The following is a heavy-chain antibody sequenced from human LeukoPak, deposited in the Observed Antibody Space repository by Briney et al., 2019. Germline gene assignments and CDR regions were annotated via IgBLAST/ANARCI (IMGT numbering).Heavy chain of an antibody. D-gene: IGHD3-10*01. CDR2: IYYSGSA. CDR3: ARGRVWFGEG. CDR1: GGSISSYY. Sequence: SETLSLTCTVSGGSISSYYWSWIRQPPGKGLEWIGYIYYSGSANYNPSLKSRVTISVDTSKNQFSLKLSSVTAADTAVYYCARGRVWFGEGWGQGTLVTVSS. J-gene: IGHJ4*02. V-gene: IGHV4-59*01.